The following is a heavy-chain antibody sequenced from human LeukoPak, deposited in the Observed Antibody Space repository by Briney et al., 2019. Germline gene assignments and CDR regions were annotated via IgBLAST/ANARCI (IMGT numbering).Heavy chain of an antibody. CDR1: GGSISSGGYS. J-gene: IGHJ4*02. Sequence: SETLSLTCAVSGGSISSGGYSWSWIRQPPGKGLEWIGYIYHSGSTYYNPSLKSRVTISVDRSKNQFSLKLSSVTAADTAVYYCARGGGYSYGSLDYWGQGTLVTVSS. CDR3: ARGGGYSYGSLDY. D-gene: IGHD5-18*01. V-gene: IGHV4-30-2*01. CDR2: IYHSGST.